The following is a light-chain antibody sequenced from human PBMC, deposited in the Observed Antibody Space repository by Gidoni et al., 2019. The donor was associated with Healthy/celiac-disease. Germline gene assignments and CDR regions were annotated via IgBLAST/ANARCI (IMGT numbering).Light chain of an antibody. J-gene: IGKJ1*01. Sequence: DIQMTQSPSSLSASVGDRVTITCRASQTISSYLNWYQQKPGNAPKLLIYAASRLQSGVPSRFGGSGSGTDFTLTISALQPEDFATYYCQQSYTTPRTFGQGTKVEIK. V-gene: IGKV1-39*01. CDR1: QTISSY. CDR3: QQSYTTPRT. CDR2: AAS.